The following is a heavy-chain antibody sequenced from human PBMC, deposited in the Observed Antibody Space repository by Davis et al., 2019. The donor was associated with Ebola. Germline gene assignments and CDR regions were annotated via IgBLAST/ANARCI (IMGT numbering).Heavy chain of an antibody. CDR1: GGTFTTYS. CDR2: ISAYNGNT. Sequence: ASVKVSCKASGGTFTTYSISWVRQAPGQGLEWMGWISAYNGNTNYAQKLQGRVTMTTDTYTSTAYMELRSLRSDDTAVYYCARLASSGWYPWFDPWGQGTLVTVSS. D-gene: IGHD6-19*01. CDR3: ARLASSGWYPWFDP. V-gene: IGHV1-18*01. J-gene: IGHJ5*02.